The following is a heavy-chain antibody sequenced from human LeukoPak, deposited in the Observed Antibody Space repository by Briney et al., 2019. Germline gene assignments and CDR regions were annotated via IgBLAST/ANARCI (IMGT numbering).Heavy chain of an antibody. CDR2: ISGSGGST. D-gene: IGHD6-6*01. J-gene: IGHJ4*02. CDR3: AKGMEYSSSQGVFDH. V-gene: IGHV3-23*01. Sequence: GGSLRLSCAASGFTFSSYAMSWVRQAPGKGLEWVSAISGSGGSTYYADSVKGRFTISRDNSKNTLYLQMNSLRAEDTAVYYCAKGMEYSSSQGVFDHWGQGTLVTVSS. CDR1: GFTFSSYA.